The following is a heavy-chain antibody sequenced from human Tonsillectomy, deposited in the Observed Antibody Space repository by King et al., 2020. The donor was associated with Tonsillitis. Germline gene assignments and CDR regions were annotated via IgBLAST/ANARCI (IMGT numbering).Heavy chain of an antibody. J-gene: IGHJ4*02. CDR2: INPNSGGT. V-gene: IGHV1-2*02. CDR3: AGFDDYFDY. Sequence: QLVQSGAEVKKPGASVKVSCKASGYTFTGYYIHWVRQAPGQGLEWMGWINPNSGGTNYAQRFQGRVTLTSDTSISTAYMELNRLRSDDTAEYYCAGFDDYFDYWGQGTLVTVSS. CDR1: GYTFTGYY.